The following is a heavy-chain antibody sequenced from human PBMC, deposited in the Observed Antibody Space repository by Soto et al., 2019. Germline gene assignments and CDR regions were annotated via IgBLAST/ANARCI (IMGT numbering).Heavy chain of an antibody. CDR1: GYTFTSYG. Sequence: QVQLVQSGAEVKKPGASVKVSCKASGYTFTSYGVSWVRQAPGQGLEWMGWISGYNGDSNYAHKVQGRVTMSTDTSTTTVFMELRRLTSDATGVYYCARCGSGAAYYCHGLHGWGQGSKVSASS. V-gene: IGHV1-18*04. CDR3: ARCGSGAAYYCHGLHG. CDR2: ISGYNGDS. D-gene: IGHD6-25*01. J-gene: IGHJ6*02.